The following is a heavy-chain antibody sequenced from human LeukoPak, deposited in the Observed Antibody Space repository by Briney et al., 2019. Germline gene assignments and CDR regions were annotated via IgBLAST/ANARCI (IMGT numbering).Heavy chain of an antibody. CDR2: IIPILGIA. CDR1: GGTFSSYA. D-gene: IGHD3-22*01. J-gene: IGHJ4*02. V-gene: IGHV1-69*04. Sequence: SVKVSCKASGGTFSSYAISWVRQAPGQGLEWMGRIIPILGIANYAQKFQGRVTITADKSTSTAYMELSSLRSDDTAVYYCARSLYDSSGYYPRYYFDYWGQGTLVTVSS. CDR3: ARSLYDSSGYYPRYYFDY.